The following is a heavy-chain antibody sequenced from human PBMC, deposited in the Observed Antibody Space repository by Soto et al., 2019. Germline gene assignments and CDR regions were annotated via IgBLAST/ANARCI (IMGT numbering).Heavy chain of an antibody. D-gene: IGHD6-13*01. CDR3: ARAHSSNGGQNYYYGMDV. J-gene: IGHJ6*02. CDR1: GYTFTGYY. CDR2: INPNSGGT. Sequence: QVQLVQSGAEVKKPGASVKVSCKASGYTFTGYYMHWVRQAPGQGLEWMGWINPNSGGTNYAQKFQGWVTMTRDTSISTAYMELSRLRYDATAVYYCARAHSSNGGQNYYYGMDVWGQGTTVTVSS. V-gene: IGHV1-2*04.